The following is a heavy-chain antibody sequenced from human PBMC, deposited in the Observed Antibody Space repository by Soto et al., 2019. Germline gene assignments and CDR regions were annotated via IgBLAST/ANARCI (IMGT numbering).Heavy chain of an antibody. D-gene: IGHD6-13*01. CDR2: ISGGGNDR. V-gene: IGHV3-23*01. CDR3: ARSLFIAATDTEPFDS. Sequence: VQLLESGGGLVQPGGSMTLSCAASGFTFSSYAMSWVRQAPGKGLEWVSAISGGGNDRFYADSVKGRFTISRDNSRNTLYLHMHSLTAEDTAGHYCARSLFIAATDTEPFDSWGQGTLVTVSS. J-gene: IGHJ4*02. CDR1: GFTFSSYA.